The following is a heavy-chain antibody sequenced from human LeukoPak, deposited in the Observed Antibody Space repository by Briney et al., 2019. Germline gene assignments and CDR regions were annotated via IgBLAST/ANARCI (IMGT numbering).Heavy chain of an antibody. D-gene: IGHD5-12*01. V-gene: IGHV3-21*01. J-gene: IGHJ4*02. CDR2: ITSSSNYI. CDR1: GFSFSSYS. Sequence: PGGSLRLSCAASGFSFSSYSMNWVRQAPGKGLEWVSSITSSSNYIYYADSVKGRFTISRDNAKNSLYLQMNSLRAEDTAVYYCARGWISDSFDYWGQGTLVTVSS. CDR3: ARGWISDSFDY.